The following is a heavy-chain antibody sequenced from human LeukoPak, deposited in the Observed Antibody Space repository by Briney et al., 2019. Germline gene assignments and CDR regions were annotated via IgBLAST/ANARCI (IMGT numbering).Heavy chain of an antibody. Sequence: SETLSLTCTVSGYSISSGYYWGWIRQPPGKGLEWIGSIYHSGRTFYNPSLKSRVTISVDTSKNQFSLKLSSVTAADTAVYYCARPAYYDILTGYSGAFDIWGQGTMVTVSS. V-gene: IGHV4-38-2*02. CDR1: GYSISSGYY. D-gene: IGHD3-9*01. CDR3: ARPAYYDILTGYSGAFDI. J-gene: IGHJ3*02. CDR2: IYHSGRT.